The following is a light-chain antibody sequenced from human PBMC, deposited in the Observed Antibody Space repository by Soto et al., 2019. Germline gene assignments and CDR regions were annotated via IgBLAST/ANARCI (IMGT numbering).Light chain of an antibody. V-gene: IGKV3-11*01. CDR1: QSVSSY. CDR3: QQYNNWPLGT. Sequence: EIVLTQSPATLSLSPGERATLSCRASQSVSSYLAWYQQKPGQAPRLLIYDASNRATGIPARFSGSGSGTDFILTISSLQSEDFGFYYCQQYNNWPLGTFGQGTRVEI. J-gene: IGKJ1*01. CDR2: DAS.